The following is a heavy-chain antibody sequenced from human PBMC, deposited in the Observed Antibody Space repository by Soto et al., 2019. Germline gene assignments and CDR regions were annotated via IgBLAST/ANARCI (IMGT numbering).Heavy chain of an antibody. CDR2: IIPIFGTA. D-gene: IGHD2-15*01. V-gene: IGHV1-69*12. J-gene: IGHJ6*02. CDR1: GGTFSSYA. Sequence: QVQLVQSGAEVKKPGSSVKVSCKASGGTFSSYAISWVRQAPGQGLEWMGGIIPIFGTANYAQKFQGRVTITADESTSTAYMELSSLRSEDTAVYYCARDKGIVVVAAGRYYYYGMDVWGQGTTVTVSS. CDR3: ARDKGIVVVAAGRYYYYGMDV.